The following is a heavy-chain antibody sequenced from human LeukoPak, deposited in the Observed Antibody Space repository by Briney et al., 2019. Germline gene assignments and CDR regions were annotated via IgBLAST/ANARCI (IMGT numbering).Heavy chain of an antibody. D-gene: IGHD6-19*01. CDR2: ISYDGSNK. CDR1: GFTFSSYG. V-gene: IGHV3-30*03. J-gene: IGHJ4*02. CDR3: AGDSSGWYYPPSE. Sequence: GRSLRLSCAASGFTFSSYGMHWVRQAPGKGLEWVAVISYDGSNKYYADSVKGRFTISRDNAKNSLYLQMNSLRAEDTAVYYCAGDSSGWYYPPSEWGQGTLVTVSS.